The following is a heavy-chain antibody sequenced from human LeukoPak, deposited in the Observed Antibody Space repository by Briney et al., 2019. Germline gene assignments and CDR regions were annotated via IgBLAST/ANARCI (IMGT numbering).Heavy chain of an antibody. CDR1: GFTFSDYY. CDR2: ISPSSSYI. Sequence: PGGSLRLSCAASGFTFSDYYMSWIRQAPGKGLEWVSSISPSSSYIYYADSVKGRFTISRDNAKNSLYLQMNSLRAEDTAVYYCARPRGRVQWLAPDYWGQGTLVTVSS. J-gene: IGHJ4*02. CDR3: ARPRGRVQWLAPDY. V-gene: IGHV3-11*06. D-gene: IGHD6-19*01.